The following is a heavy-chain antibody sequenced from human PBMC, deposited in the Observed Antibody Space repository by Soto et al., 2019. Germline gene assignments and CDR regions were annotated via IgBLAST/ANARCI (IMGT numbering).Heavy chain of an antibody. V-gene: IGHV3-23*01. CDR3: AKEGCSGGSCYSGVGYYYYGMDV. CDR2: ISGSGGST. Sequence: EVQLLESGGGLVQPGGSLRLSCAASGFTFSSYAMSWVRQAPGKGLEWVSAISGSGGSTYYADSVKGRFTISRDNSKNTLYLQRNSLRAEDTAVYYCAKEGCSGGSCYSGVGYYYYGMDVWGQGTTVTVSS. D-gene: IGHD2-15*01. J-gene: IGHJ6*02. CDR1: GFTFSSYA.